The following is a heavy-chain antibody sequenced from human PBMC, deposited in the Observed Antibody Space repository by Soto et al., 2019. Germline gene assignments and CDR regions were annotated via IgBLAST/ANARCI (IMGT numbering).Heavy chain of an antibody. J-gene: IGHJ4*02. V-gene: IGHV3-7*05. Sequence: EVQLVESGGGLVQPGGSLRLSCGASGFTFNNYWMNWVRQAPGKGLEWVANINPDGSGKRYMDSVKGRFTMSRDNAKNSLYLQMNSLRAEDTAVYYCAGWGQQNYWGQGTLVTVSS. CDR2: INPDGSGK. D-gene: IGHD3-16*01. CDR1: GFTFNNYW. CDR3: AGWGQQNY.